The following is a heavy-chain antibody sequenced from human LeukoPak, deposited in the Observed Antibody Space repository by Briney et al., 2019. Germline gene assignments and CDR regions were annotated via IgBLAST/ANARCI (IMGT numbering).Heavy chain of an antibody. CDR3: ARDEAAAADNWFDP. V-gene: IGHV4-38-2*02. J-gene: IGHJ5*02. Sequence: MSSETLSLTCAVSGYSISSGYYWGWIRQPPGKGLEWIGSIYHSGSTYYNPSLKSRVTISVDTPKNQFSLKLSSVTAADTAVYYCARDEAAAADNWFDPWGQGTLVTVSS. CDR2: IYHSGST. D-gene: IGHD6-13*01. CDR1: GYSISSGYY.